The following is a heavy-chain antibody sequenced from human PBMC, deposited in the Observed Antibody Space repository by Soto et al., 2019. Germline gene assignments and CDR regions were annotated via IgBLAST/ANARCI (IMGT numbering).Heavy chain of an antibody. V-gene: IGHV3-21*01. CDR3: ARDDYYDSSGYYTDY. D-gene: IGHD3-22*01. CDR2: ISSSSSYI. J-gene: IGHJ4*02. Sequence: EVHLLESGGGLVQPGGSLRLSCAASGFTFSTYAMSWVRQAPGKGLEWVSSISSSSSYIYYADSVKGRFTISRDNAKNSLYLQMNSLRAEDTAVYYCARDDYYDSSGYYTDYWGQGTLVTVSS. CDR1: GFTFSTYA.